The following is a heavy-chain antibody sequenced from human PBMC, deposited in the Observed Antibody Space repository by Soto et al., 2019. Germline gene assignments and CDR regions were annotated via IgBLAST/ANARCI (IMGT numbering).Heavy chain of an antibody. Sequence: PGESLKISCQGSGYSFTSYWIGWVRQTPGKGLEWMGMIYPGDSDTRYSPSFQGQVTISADKSISAAFLQWSSLKASDTAMYYCASRGYCSGGSCFLAFDYWGQGTLVTVSS. CDR1: GYSFTSYW. J-gene: IGHJ4*02. CDR2: IYPGDSDT. CDR3: ASRGYCSGGSCFLAFDY. V-gene: IGHV5-51*01. D-gene: IGHD2-15*01.